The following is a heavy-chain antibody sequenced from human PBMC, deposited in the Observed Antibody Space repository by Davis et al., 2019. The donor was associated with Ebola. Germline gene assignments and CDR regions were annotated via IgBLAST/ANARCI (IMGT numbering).Heavy chain of an antibody. V-gene: IGHV3-9*01. J-gene: IGHJ4*02. D-gene: IGHD6-13*01. CDR2: ISWNSGSI. Sequence: SLKISCAASGFTFSSYWMSWVRQAPGKGLEWVSGISWNSGSIGYADSVKGRFTISRDNAKNSLYLQMNSLRAEDTALYYCARTAAGTGPFDYWGQGTLVTVSS. CDR1: GFTFSSYW. CDR3: ARTAAGTGPFDY.